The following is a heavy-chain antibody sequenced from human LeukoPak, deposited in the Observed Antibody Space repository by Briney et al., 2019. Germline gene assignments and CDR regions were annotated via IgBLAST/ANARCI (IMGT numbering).Heavy chain of an antibody. CDR1: GGSISGGDYY. D-gene: IGHD3-10*01. V-gene: IGHV4-31*03. J-gene: IGHJ4*02. CDR3: ARFATYYYGSGSPSLHFDY. Sequence: KPSETLSLTCSVSGGSISGGDYYWSWIRQHPGKGLEWIGYIYYSGSTYYNPSLKSRVTISVDTSKNQFSLKLSSVTAADTAVYYCARFATYYYGSGSPSLHFDYWGQGTLVTVSS. CDR2: IYYSGST.